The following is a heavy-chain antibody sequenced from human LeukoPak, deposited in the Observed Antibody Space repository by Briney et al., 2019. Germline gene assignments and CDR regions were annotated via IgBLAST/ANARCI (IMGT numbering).Heavy chain of an antibody. CDR1: GGSISSGSYY. V-gene: IGHV4-39*07. J-gene: IGHJ4*02. Sequence: SETLSLTCTVSGGSISSGSYYWSWIRQPPGKGLEWIGEINHSGSTNYNPSLKSRVTISVDTSKNQFSLKLSSVTAADTAVYYCASRKRGYSGYDWGTPRGQGTLVTVSS. D-gene: IGHD5-12*01. CDR2: INHSGST. CDR3: ASRKRGYSGYDWGTP.